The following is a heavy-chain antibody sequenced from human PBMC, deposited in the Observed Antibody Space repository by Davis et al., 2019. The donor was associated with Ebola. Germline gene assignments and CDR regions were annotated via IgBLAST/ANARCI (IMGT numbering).Heavy chain of an antibody. J-gene: IGHJ4*02. V-gene: IGHV1-24*01. D-gene: IGHD1-1*01. Sequence: AASVKVSCKVSGYSLSEQIIHWVRQAPGEGLEWMGGSGPGYGEIIYAQNFQGRVTMTRDTSTSTVYMELSSLRSDDTAVYYCARVMGETTTGYFDYWGQGTLVTVSS. CDR1: GYSLSEQI. CDR3: ARVMGETTTGYFDY. CDR2: SGPGYGEI.